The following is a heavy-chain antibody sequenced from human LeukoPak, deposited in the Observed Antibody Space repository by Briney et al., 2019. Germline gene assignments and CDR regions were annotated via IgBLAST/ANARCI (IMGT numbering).Heavy chain of an antibody. J-gene: IGHJ4*02. D-gene: IGHD4-11*01. CDR1: GFTFSSYG. V-gene: IGHV3-30*03. CDR2: ISYDGSNK. Sequence: GGSLRLSCAASGFTFSSYGMHWVRQAPGKGLEWVAVISYDGSNKYYADSVKGRFTISRDNSKNTLYLQMDSLRAEDTAVYYCAPGSDYTFFDYWGQGTLVTVSS. CDR3: APGSDYTFFDY.